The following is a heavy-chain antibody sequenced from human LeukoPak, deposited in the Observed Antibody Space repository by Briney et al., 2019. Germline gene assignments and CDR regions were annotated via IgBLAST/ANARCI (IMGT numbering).Heavy chain of an antibody. Sequence: GGSLRPSCAASGFIFSSYGMYWVRQAPGKGLEWVAVISNDGNNKQYADSVKGRFTISRDNSKNTLYLQMNSLRADDTAVYHCAKDGLMRFFDYWGQGTLVTVSS. CDR1: GFIFSSYG. J-gene: IGHJ4*02. V-gene: IGHV3-30*18. CDR2: ISNDGNNK. CDR3: AKDGLMRFFDY. D-gene: IGHD2-8*01.